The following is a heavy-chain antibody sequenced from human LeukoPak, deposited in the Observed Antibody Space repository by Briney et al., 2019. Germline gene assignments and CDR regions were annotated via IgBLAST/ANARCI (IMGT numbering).Heavy chain of an antibody. CDR2: ISAYNGNT. CDR3: ARDQYYYDSSGYYGGDY. V-gene: IGHV1-18*01. D-gene: IGHD3-22*01. J-gene: IGHJ4*02. Sequence: ASVKVSCKASGYTFTSYGISWVRQAPGQGLEWMGWISAYNGNTNYAQKLQGRVTMTTDTSTSTAYMELRRLRSDDTAVYFCARDQYYYDSSGYYGGDYWGQGTLVTVSS. CDR1: GYTFTSYG.